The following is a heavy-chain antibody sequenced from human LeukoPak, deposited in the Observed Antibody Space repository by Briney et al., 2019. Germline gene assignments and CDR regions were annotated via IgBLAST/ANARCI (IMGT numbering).Heavy chain of an antibody. J-gene: IGHJ4*02. V-gene: IGHV3-7*01. Sequence: GGSLRLSCAASGFTFSTYWMSWVRHAPGEGLVWVANIKQGGSEKYYVDSVKGRFTISKDNAKNSLYVQMNSLRAEDTAVYYCARGSGYYLGHFDYWGQGTLVTVSS. CDR3: ARGSGYYLGHFDY. CDR1: GFTFSTYW. D-gene: IGHD3-22*01. CDR2: IKQGGSEK.